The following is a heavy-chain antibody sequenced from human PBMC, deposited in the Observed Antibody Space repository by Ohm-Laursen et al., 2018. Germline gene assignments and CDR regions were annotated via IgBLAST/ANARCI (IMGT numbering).Heavy chain of an antibody. CDR2: GYYTGST. CDR1: GGSVNSGTNY. V-gene: IGHV4-61*01. D-gene: IGHD5-12*01. J-gene: IGHJ4*02. CDR3: ARDKDIGGAPDY. Sequence: SDTLSLTCTVSGGSVNSGTNYWSWVRQPPGKGLEWIGYGYYTGSTNYNPSLKSRVTMSVGTSKNQFSLKLSSVTAADTAVYYCARDKDIGGAPDYWGQGALVTVSS.